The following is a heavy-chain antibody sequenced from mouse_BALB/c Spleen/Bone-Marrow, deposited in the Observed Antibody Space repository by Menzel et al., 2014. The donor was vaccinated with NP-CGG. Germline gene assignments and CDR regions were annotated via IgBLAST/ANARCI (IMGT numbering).Heavy chain of an antibody. CDR3: ARRGIYYGFPC. J-gene: IGHJ3*01. D-gene: IGHD2-1*01. CDR1: GYTFTEYT. Sequence: EVQLQQSGPVLVKPGASVKISCKTSGYTFTEYTMHWVKQSHGKSLEWIGGIHPNNGSSNYNLKFKGKATLTVDKSSSTAYMELRSLTSDDSALYYCARRGIYYGFPCWAQGTLVAVSA. CDR2: IHPNNGSS. V-gene: IGHV1-22*01.